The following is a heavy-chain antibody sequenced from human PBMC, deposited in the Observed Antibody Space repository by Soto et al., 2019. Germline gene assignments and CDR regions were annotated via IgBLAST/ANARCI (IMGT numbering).Heavy chain of an antibody. J-gene: IGHJ4*02. V-gene: IGHV3-30*03. CDR1: GFSFSSYG. D-gene: IGHD6-19*01. Sequence: QVQLVESGGGVVQPGRSLRLSCAASGFSFSSYGMQWVRQAPGKGLEWVAVISDDGSNKYYADSVKDRFTISRDNSKKTLYLQMNSLRADDTAVYYCVAGQYFFDYCGQGTLVTVSS. CDR3: VAGQYFFDY. CDR2: ISDDGSNK.